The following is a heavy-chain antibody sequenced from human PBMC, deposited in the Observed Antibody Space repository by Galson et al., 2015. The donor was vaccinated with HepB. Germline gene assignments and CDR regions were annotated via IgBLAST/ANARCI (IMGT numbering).Heavy chain of an antibody. Sequence: ETLSLTCTVSGDSISSYYWSWIRQPPGKGLEWIGYIYYNGNPNYNPSLKSRVTISLDTSKNQFSLNLSSVTAADTAVYYCARHAGGYSYEIWGQGTMVTVSS. CDR3: ARHAGGYSYEI. D-gene: IGHD5-18*01. V-gene: IGHV4-59*08. J-gene: IGHJ3*02. CDR1: GDSISSYY. CDR2: IYYNGNP.